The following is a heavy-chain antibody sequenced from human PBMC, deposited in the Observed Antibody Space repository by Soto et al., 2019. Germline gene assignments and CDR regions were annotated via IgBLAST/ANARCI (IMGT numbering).Heavy chain of an antibody. D-gene: IGHD3-22*01. J-gene: IGHJ6*02. CDR3: ARSNIGDYYDSSGSLYGMDV. Sequence: PGESLKISCKGSAYSFTSYWISWVRQMPGKGLEWMGRIDPSDSYTNYSPSFQGHVTISADKSISTAYLQWSSLKASDTAMYYCARSNIGDYYDSSGSLYGMDVWGQGTTVTVSS. CDR2: IDPSDSYT. V-gene: IGHV5-10-1*01. CDR1: AYSFTSYW.